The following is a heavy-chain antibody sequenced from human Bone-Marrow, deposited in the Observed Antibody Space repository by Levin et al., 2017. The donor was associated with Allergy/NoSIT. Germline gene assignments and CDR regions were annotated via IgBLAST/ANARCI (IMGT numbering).Heavy chain of an antibody. D-gene: IGHD5-12*01. J-gene: IGHJ5*02. CDR2: TSSNGGSA. CDR3: ARGPHLTVAPISNSWFDP. Sequence: VGSLRLSCAASGFTFSAYPMYWVRQAPGKGLEYVSGTSSNGGSAYYASSVKGRFTISRDNSKNTLYLQMGSLRAEDMAVYYCARGPHLTVAPISNSWFDPWGQGTLVTVSS. CDR1: GFTFSAYP. V-gene: IGHV3-64*01.